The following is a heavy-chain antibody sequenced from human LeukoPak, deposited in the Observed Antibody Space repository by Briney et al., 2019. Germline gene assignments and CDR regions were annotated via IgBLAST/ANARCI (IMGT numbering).Heavy chain of an antibody. D-gene: IGHD5-12*01. CDR2: FSYSGNI. CDR1: GDSISSFY. J-gene: IGHJ4*02. CDR3: ARGPLDSGYTYFDY. Sequence: PSETLSLTCTVSGDSISSFYWSWIRQPPGKGLEWIGYFSYSGNINSSPSLKSRVTISVGTSRNQFSLKLRSVTAADTAVYFCARGPLDSGYTYFDYWGQGALVTVSS. V-gene: IGHV4-59*01.